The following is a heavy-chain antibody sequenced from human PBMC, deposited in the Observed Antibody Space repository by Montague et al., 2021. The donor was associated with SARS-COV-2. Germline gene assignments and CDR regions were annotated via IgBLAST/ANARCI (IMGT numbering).Heavy chain of an antibody. CDR1: CGSIISGGYY. V-gene: IGHV4-31*03. CDR3: ARDRYRGYVLDACDI. CDR2: IYYSGST. Sequence: TLSLTCTVSCGSIISGGYYWSWTRQPPGKDLEWIGYIYYSGSTYYNPSLQSRVTISVDTSKNQFSLKLSSVTAADTAVYYCARDRYRGYVLDACDIWGQGTRVTVSS. D-gene: IGHD5-12*01. J-gene: IGHJ3*02.